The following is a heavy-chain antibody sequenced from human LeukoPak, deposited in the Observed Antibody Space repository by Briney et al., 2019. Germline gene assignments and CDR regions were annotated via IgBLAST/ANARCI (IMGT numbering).Heavy chain of an antibody. CDR3: ARAMTTLTRNWFDP. D-gene: IGHD4-17*01. J-gene: IGHJ5*02. V-gene: IGHV3-21*01. CDR2: ISSSSNYI. Sequence: PGGSLRLSCAASGFPFSSYSMNWVRQAPGKGLEWVSSISSSSNYIYYADSVKGRFTISRDNAKNSLYLHMNSLRAEDTAVYYCARAMTTLTRNWFDPWGQGTLLTVSS. CDR1: GFPFSSYS.